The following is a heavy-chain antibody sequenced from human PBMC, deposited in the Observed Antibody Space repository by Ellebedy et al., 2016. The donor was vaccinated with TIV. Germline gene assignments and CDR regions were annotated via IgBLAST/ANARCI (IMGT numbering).Heavy chain of an antibody. Sequence: GESLKLSCKASGYRFTSQWIGSVRQMPGKGLEWMGIIYPADSDTRYSPSFQGQVTISVDKSISTAYLQWSSLKASDSATYYCARRAGSRNRMDVWGPGTTVTVSS. CDR2: IYPADSDT. J-gene: IGHJ6*02. CDR1: GYRFTSQW. CDR3: ARRAGSRNRMDV. V-gene: IGHV5-51*01. D-gene: IGHD3-10*01.